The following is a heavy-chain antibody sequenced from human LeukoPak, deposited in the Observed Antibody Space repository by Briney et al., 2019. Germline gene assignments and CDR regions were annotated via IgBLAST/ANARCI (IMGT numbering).Heavy chain of an antibody. CDR1: DGSISSNSYY. CDR3: ARDRGDYGGNRDNWFDP. J-gene: IGHJ5*02. V-gene: IGHV4-39*02. Sequence: SETLSLTFTVSDGSISSNSYYWGWIRQPPGKGLEWIGSISYSGRTYYNPSLESRVTISVDASKNQFSLELNSVTAADTAVYYCARDRGDYGGNRDNWFDPWGQGTLVTVSS. D-gene: IGHD4-23*01. CDR2: ISYSGRT.